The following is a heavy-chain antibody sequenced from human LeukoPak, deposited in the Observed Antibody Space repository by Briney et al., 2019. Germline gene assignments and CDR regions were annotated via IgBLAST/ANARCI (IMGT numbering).Heavy chain of an antibody. CDR1: GFAVSSNY. D-gene: IGHD4-17*01. Sequence: GGSLRLSCAASGFAVSSNYMSWVRQAPGKGLEWVSVIYSGGSTYYADSVKGRFTISRDNSKNTLYLQMNSLRAEDTAVYYCARGSDYGDYGYFDLCGRGTLVTVSS. CDR2: IYSGGST. CDR3: ARGSDYGDYGYFDL. V-gene: IGHV3-53*01. J-gene: IGHJ2*01.